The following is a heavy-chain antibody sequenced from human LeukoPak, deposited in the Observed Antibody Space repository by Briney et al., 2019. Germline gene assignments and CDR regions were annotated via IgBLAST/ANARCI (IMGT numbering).Heavy chain of an antibody. V-gene: IGHV5-51*01. J-gene: IGHJ4*02. CDR2: IDPSDSET. CDR3: ARQTAMGRSGDY. CDR1: GYSFTSYW. D-gene: IGHD5-18*01. Sequence: RGESLKIFCKGSGYSFTSYWIGWVRQMPGKGLEWMGIIDPSDSETRYTPSFQGQVTISVDKSLTTADLQWNSLKASDTAMYYCARQTAMGRSGDYWGQGTLVTVSS.